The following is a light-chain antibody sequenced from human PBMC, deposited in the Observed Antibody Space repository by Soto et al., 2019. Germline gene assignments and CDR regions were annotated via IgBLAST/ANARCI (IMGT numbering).Light chain of an antibody. J-gene: IGLJ2*01. Sequence: QSALTQPASVSGSPGQSITISCTGARSDVGGYNYVSWYQQHPGRAPKLMLYEVSKRPSGVSDRFSGYKSGNTASLTISGRQADDEAEYYCNSRTSSGSSVFGGGTKLTVL. CDR2: EVS. CDR1: RSDVGGYNY. CDR3: NSRTSSGSSV. V-gene: IGLV2-14*01.